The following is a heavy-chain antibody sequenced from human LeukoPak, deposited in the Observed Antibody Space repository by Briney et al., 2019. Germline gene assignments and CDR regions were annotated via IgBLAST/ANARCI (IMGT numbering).Heavy chain of an antibody. CDR2: ISASGGTP. Sequence: GGSLRLSCAASGFTFNIYAMTWVRQAPGKGLEWVSGISASGGTPTYADAVKGRFTISRDNSKNTLYLQVNSLRAEDTAVYYCAKFRSSTYYFDYWGQGTLVTVSS. J-gene: IGHJ4*02. CDR1: GFTFNIYA. V-gene: IGHV3-23*01. CDR3: AKFRSSTYYFDY. D-gene: IGHD3-10*01.